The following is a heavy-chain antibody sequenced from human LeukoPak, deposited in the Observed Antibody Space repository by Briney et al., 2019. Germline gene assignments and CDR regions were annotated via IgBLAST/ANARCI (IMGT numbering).Heavy chain of an antibody. V-gene: IGHV4-59*01. CDR2: IYYSGST. CDR3: ARETRKYDILTGYYYYMDV. CDR1: GGSISSYY. Sequence: SETLSLTCTVSGGSISSYYWSWIRQPPGKGLEWIGYIYYSGSTNYNPSLKSQVTISVDTSKSQFSLKLSSVTAADTAVYYCARETRKYDILTGYYYYMDVWGKGTTVTISS. D-gene: IGHD3-9*01. J-gene: IGHJ6*03.